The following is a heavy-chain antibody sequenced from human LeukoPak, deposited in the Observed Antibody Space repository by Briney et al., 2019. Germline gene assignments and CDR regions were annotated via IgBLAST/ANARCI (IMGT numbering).Heavy chain of an antibody. J-gene: IGHJ5*02. V-gene: IGHV3-7*03. CDR1: GLTVSNHW. Sequence: GGSLRLSCVASGLTVSNHWMSWVRQAPGKGLEWVANIREERGQEYYVDSVKGRFTISKNSAKNSLYLQMNTVRVEDTAMYYCASLDTAKQPLANHWGQGTLVTVSS. CDR2: IREERGQE. CDR3: ASLDTAKQPLANH. D-gene: IGHD5-18*01.